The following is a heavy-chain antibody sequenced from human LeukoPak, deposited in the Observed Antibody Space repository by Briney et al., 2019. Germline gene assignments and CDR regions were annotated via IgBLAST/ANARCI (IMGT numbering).Heavy chain of an antibody. D-gene: IGHD2-15*01. CDR3: AKGRRTQIVVVSRFDY. J-gene: IGHJ4*02. CDR2: ISGSGGST. Sequence: GGTLRLSCAASGFTFSSYGMSWVRQAPGKGLEWVSAISGSGGSTYYADSVKGRFTISRDNSKNTLYLQMNSLRAEDTAVYYCAKGRRTQIVVVSRFDYWGQGTLVTVSS. CDR1: GFTFSSYG. V-gene: IGHV3-23*01.